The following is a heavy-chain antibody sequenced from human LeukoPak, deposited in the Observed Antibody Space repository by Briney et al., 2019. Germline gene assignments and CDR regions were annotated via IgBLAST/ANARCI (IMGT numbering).Heavy chain of an antibody. CDR3: ARGVFYYGSGSYSPSYFDY. D-gene: IGHD3-10*01. CDR1: GFTFDDYG. Sequence: PGGSLRLSCAASGFTFDDYGMSWVRQAPGKGLEWVSGINWNGGSTGYADSVKGRFTISRDNAKNSLYLQMNSLRAEGTALYHCARGVFYYGSGSYSPSYFDYWGQGTLVTVSS. V-gene: IGHV3-20*01. J-gene: IGHJ4*02. CDR2: INWNGGST.